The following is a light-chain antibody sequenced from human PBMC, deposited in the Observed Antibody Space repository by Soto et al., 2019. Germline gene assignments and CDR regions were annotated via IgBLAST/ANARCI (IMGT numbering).Light chain of an antibody. CDR1: GSNIGAGYD. CDR2: GDT. V-gene: IGLV1-40*01. J-gene: IGLJ7*01. Sequence: QAVVTQPPSVSGAPGQRVTISCTGSGSNIGAGYDIHWYQHLPGTAPKLLIYGDTNRPSGVPDRFSGSKSGTSASLAITGLQAEDEADYYCQSYDSSLSGSVFGGGTQLTVL. CDR3: QSYDSSLSGSV.